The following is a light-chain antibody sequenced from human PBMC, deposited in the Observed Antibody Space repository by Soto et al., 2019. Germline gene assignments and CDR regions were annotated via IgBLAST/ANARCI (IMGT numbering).Light chain of an antibody. CDR3: QQYGSSGT. CDR2: SSS. CDR1: QTISGTY. Sequence: IVLTHSPGTLSLSPWERATLSCRASQTISGTYLAWYQQKPGQAPRLLIYSSSSRAAGVSDRFSGSGSGTDFTLTISRLEPEDFAVYYCQQYGSSGTFGQGTKVDIK. V-gene: IGKV3-20*01. J-gene: IGKJ1*01.